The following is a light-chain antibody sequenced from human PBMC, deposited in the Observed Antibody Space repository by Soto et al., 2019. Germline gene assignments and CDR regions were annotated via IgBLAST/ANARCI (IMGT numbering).Light chain of an antibody. CDR2: VAS. CDR3: QHSFTTPLT. J-gene: IGKJ4*01. Sequence: DIQMTQSPSSLSASVGDRVTITCRASQSVGRFLNWYQQKPGQAPTVLINVASTLRSGVPSRVSGSGSGTDFNLTINSLQPEDFATYFCQHSFTTPLTFGGGTKVEIK. CDR1: QSVGRF. V-gene: IGKV1-39*01.